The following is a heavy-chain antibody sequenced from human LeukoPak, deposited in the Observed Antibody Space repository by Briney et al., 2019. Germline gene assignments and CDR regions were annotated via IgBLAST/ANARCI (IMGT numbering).Heavy chain of an antibody. V-gene: IGHV1-18*01. CDR2: ISAYNGNT. CDR3: AREKFSYYYDSSGYYFDY. CDR1: GYTFTSYG. J-gene: IGHJ4*02. Sequence: GASVKVSCKASGYTFTSYGISWVRQAPGQGLEWMGWISAYNGNTNYAQKLQGRVTMTTGTSTSTAYMELRSLRSDDTAVYYCAREKFSYYYDSSGYYFDYWGQGTLVTVSS. D-gene: IGHD3-22*01.